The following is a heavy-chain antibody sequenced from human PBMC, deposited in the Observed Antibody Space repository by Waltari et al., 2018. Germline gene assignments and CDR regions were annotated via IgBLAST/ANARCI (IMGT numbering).Heavy chain of an antibody. D-gene: IGHD3-3*01. Sequence: EVQLVESGGGLVQPGGSLRLSCAASGFTFSSYWMSWVRQAPGKGREGVANIKQDGSEKYYGDSGKGRFTSSRDNAKNSLYLQMNSLRAEDTAVYYCARLRSGYSYFDYWGQGTLVTVSS. J-gene: IGHJ4*02. CDR2: IKQDGSEK. CDR3: ARLRSGYSYFDY. CDR1: GFTFSSYW. V-gene: IGHV3-7*01.